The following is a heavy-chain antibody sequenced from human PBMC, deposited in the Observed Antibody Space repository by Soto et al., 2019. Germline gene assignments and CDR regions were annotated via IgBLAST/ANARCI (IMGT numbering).Heavy chain of an antibody. J-gene: IGHJ2*01. V-gene: IGHV4-59*01. CDR3: ANFNWDFDL. Sequence: QVQLQESGPGLVKPSETLSLTCTVSGGSISSYFWSWIRQPPGKGLEWIGYIYYTGSTNYNPSLKRRVTISVDTYKNQFSLQLSSVTAADTAVYYCANFNWDFDLWGRGTLVTVSS. CDR2: IYYTGST. CDR1: GGSISSYF.